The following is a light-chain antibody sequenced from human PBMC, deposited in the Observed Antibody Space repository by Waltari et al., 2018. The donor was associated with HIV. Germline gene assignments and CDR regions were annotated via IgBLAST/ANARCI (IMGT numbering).Light chain of an antibody. CDR3: QTWGSGIQV. Sequence: QLVLTQSPSASASLGASVKLTCTLSSGHSSYAIAWHQQQPEKGPRYLMKLNNDGSHTNGDGIPNRFSGSSSGAERYLTISSLQSEDEADYYCQTWGSGIQVFGSGTKVTVL. CDR1: SGHSSYA. CDR2: LNNDGSH. J-gene: IGLJ1*01. V-gene: IGLV4-69*01.